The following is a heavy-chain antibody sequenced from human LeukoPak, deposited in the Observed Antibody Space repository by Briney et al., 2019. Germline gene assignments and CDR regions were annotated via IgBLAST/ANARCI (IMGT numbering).Heavy chain of an antibody. V-gene: IGHV4-31*03. Sequence: PSQTLSLTCTVSGGSISSGDYYWSWIRQHPGKGLEWIGYIYYSGSTYYNPSLKSRVTISVDTSKNQFSLKLSSVTAADTAVYYCAREGTLGYCSGGSCYGLFDYWGQGTLVTVSS. D-gene: IGHD2-15*01. CDR1: GGSISSGDYY. CDR3: AREGTLGYCSGGSCYGLFDY. J-gene: IGHJ4*02. CDR2: IYYSGST.